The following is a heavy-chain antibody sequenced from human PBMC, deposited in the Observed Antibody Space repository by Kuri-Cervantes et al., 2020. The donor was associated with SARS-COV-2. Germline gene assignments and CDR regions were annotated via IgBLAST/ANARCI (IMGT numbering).Heavy chain of an antibody. V-gene: IGHV4-59*01. CDR2: IYYSGST. D-gene: IGHD1-26*01. Sequence: GSLRLSCTVSGGSISSYYWSWIRQPPGKGLEWIGYIYYSGSTNYNPSLKTRVTMSTDASKNQLSLKLTSVTAADTAVYFCARDNILFSGSGFDSWGQRALVTVSS. J-gene: IGHJ4*02. CDR3: ARDNILFSGSGFDS. CDR1: GGSISSYY.